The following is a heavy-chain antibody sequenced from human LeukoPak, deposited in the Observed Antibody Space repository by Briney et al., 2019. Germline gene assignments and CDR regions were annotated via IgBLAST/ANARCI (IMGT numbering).Heavy chain of an antibody. V-gene: IGHV1-2*02. D-gene: IGHD6-6*01. Sequence: ASVKVSCKASGGTFSSYAISWVRQAPGQGLEWMGGINPNSGGTNYAQKFQGRVTMTRDTSISTAYMELSRLRSDDTAVYYCARESLSIAAPPDYWGQGTLVTVSS. J-gene: IGHJ4*02. CDR1: GGTFSSYA. CDR2: INPNSGGT. CDR3: ARESLSIAAPPDY.